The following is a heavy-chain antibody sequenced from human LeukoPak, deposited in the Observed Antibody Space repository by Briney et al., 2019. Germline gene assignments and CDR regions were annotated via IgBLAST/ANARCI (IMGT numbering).Heavy chain of an antibody. CDR3: AKMKGNAVYYYYYMDV. CDR2: IIGSGGST. V-gene: IGHV3-23*01. CDR1: GFTFSSYA. D-gene: IGHD6-19*01. J-gene: IGHJ6*03. Sequence: QAGGSLRLSCAASGFTFSSYAMTWVRKAPGKGLEWVSAIIGSGGSTYYADSVKGRFTISRDNSKNTLYLQMNSLRAEDTAVYYCAKMKGNAVYYYYYMDVWGKGTTVTVSS.